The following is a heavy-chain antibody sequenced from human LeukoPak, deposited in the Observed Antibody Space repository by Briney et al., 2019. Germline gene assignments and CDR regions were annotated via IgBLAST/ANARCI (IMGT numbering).Heavy chain of an antibody. J-gene: IGHJ4*02. V-gene: IGHV3-33*06. CDR1: GLTFSGQG. D-gene: IGHD3-16*02. Sequence: GGSLRLSCAESGLTFSGQGMHWVRQAPGKGLEWVAVIWKNGYNKYYADSVKGRFTISRDNSKDTLYLEMNSLRVEDTATYYCTKEPAPFVIGYWGQGTLVIVSS. CDR3: TKEPAPFVIGY. CDR2: IWKNGYNK.